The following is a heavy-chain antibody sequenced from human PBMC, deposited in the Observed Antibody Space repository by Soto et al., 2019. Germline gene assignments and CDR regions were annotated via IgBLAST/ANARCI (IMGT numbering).Heavy chain of an antibody. CDR2: ISSSSTYI. J-gene: IGHJ4*02. Sequence: PGGSLRLFCAASGFTFSTYSMNWVRQAPGKGLEWVSSISSSSTYIYYADSVKGRFTISRDNAKNSLYLQMNSLRAEDTAVYYCASFRSALDYWGQGTLVTVSS. CDR1: GFTFSTYS. V-gene: IGHV3-21*01. CDR3: ASFRSALDY.